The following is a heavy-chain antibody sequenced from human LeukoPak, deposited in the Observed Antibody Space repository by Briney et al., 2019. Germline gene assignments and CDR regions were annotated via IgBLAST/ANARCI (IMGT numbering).Heavy chain of an antibody. CDR3: ARCNHISTDYFSY. CDR2: IKQDGSET. Sequence: GGSLRLSCEASGFTFSSYWMRRVRQAPGKGLEWVANIKQDGSETYYVDSVKGRFTISRDNAKNSLYLQMSSLRAEDTAVYYCARCNHISTDYFSYSSQGTLVTVSS. V-gene: IGHV3-7*02. J-gene: IGHJ4*02. CDR1: GFTFSSYW. D-gene: IGHD3-9*01.